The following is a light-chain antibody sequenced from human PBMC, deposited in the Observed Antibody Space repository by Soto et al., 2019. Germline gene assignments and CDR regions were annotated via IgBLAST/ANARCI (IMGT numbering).Light chain of an antibody. Sequence: DIQMTQSPSSLSASVGDRVTISCRASQGVSNYLIWYQQRHGSAPKLLIYAASNLVSGVPSRFSGSGSGTNFTLTISSLQPEDFATYYCQQSYRTPHTFGQGTKLETK. V-gene: IGKV1-39*01. CDR2: AAS. CDR3: QQSYRTPHT. CDR1: QGVSNY. J-gene: IGKJ2*01.